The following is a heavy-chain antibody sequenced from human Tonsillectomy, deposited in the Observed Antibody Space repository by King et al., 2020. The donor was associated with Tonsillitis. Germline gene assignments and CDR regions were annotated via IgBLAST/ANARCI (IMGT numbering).Heavy chain of an antibody. J-gene: IGHJ3*01. CDR3: GGRKYSDCSGSAFDS. V-gene: IGHV3-30*01. Sequence: VQLVESGGGVVQPGRSLTLSCVASGFTFSNYAMFWVRQSPGKGLDWVATISYDGSNKYYADSVKGRFSISRDSSKNTLYLQMNSLRTEDTAVYYCGGRKYSDCSGSAFDSWGPETMVTAPS. CDR1: GFTFSNYA. D-gene: IGHD2-15*01. CDR2: ISYDGSNK.